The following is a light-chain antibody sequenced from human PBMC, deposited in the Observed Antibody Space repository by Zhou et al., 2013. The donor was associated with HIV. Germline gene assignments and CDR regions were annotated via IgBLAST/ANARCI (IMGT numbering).Light chain of an antibody. Sequence: AIHLTQSPSSLSASTGDRLTITCRASQVIGTDLAWYQQKPGKPPNLLIYDASNLQSGVPSRFSGSGSGADFTLTISSLQPEDFATYYCQQFNNYPLTFGGGTKVEI. J-gene: IGKJ4*01. V-gene: IGKV1D-13*01. CDR3: QQFNNYPLT. CDR2: DAS. CDR1: QVIGTD.